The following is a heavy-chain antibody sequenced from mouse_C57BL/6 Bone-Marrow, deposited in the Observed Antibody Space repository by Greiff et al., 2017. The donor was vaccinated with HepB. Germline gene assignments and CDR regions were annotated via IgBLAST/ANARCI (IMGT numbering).Heavy chain of an antibody. Sequence: VQLQQSGAELVKPGASVKMSCKASGYTFTSYWITWVKQRPGQGLEWIGDIYPGSGSTNYNEKFKSKATLTVDTSSSTAYMQLSSLTSEDSAVYYCARDGSSPYWYFDVWGTGTTVTVSS. CDR1: GYTFTSYW. D-gene: IGHD1-1*01. V-gene: IGHV1-55*01. CDR3: ARDGSSPYWYFDV. CDR2: IYPGSGST. J-gene: IGHJ1*03.